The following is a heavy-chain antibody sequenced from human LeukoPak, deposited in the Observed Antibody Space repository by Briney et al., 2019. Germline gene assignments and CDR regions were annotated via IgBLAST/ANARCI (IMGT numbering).Heavy chain of an antibody. J-gene: IGHJ3*02. CDR3: ARCWGSGSYLFDAFDI. CDR1: GFTFDDYG. CDR2: INWNGGST. Sequence: PGGSLRLSCAASGFTFDDYGMSWVRQAPGKGLEWVSGINWNGGSTGYADSVKGRFTISRDNAKNSLYLQMNSLRAEDTAVYYCARCWGSGSYLFDAFDIWGQGTMVTVSS. D-gene: IGHD1-26*01. V-gene: IGHV3-20*04.